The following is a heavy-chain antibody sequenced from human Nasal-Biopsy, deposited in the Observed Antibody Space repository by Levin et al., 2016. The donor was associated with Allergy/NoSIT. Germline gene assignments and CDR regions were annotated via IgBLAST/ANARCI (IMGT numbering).Heavy chain of an antibody. CDR1: GGSISSNNW. Sequence: SETLSLTCGVSGGSISSNNWWTWIRQPPGKGLEWIGEIYHSGSANYNPSVMGRFTISRDNSKNTLFLLMDNLRPEDTAVYYCAYALGDPGFYLDYWGQGSLVTVSS. D-gene: IGHD2-15*01. V-gene: IGHV4-4*02. CDR2: IYHSGSA. J-gene: IGHJ4*02. CDR3: AYALGDPGFYLDY.